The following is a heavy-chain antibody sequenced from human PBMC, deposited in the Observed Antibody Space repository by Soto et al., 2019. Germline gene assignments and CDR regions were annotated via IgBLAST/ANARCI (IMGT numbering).Heavy chain of an antibody. J-gene: IGHJ5*02. D-gene: IGHD5-12*01. Sequence: QLQLQESGPGLVKPSETLSLTCTVSGGSISSSRYYWGWIRQPPGKGLEWIGSIYYTGSTFYNPSLKSRLTISVATSKHQFSLRLSSVTAADTAVYYCARTRYSGYALEGWFDPWGQGTLVTVSS. CDR2: IYYTGST. CDR1: GGSISSSRYY. V-gene: IGHV4-39*01. CDR3: ARTRYSGYALEGWFDP.